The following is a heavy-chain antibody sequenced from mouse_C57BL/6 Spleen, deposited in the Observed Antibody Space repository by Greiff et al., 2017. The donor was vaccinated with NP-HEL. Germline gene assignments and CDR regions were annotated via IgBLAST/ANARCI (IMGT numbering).Heavy chain of an antibody. Sequence: QVQLQQSGAELVRPGASVTLSCKASGYTFTDYEMHWVKQTPVHGLEWIGAIDPETGGTAYNQKFKGKAILTADKSSSTAYMELRSLTSEDSAVYYCTRSEGYYGSSGYFDVWGTGTTVTVSS. J-gene: IGHJ1*03. CDR3: TRSEGYYGSSGYFDV. D-gene: IGHD1-1*01. CDR2: IDPETGGT. V-gene: IGHV1-15*01. CDR1: GYTFTDYE.